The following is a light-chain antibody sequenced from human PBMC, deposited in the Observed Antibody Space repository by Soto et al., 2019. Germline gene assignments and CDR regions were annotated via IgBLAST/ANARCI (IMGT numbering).Light chain of an antibody. V-gene: IGKV1-6*01. CDR2: ATS. Sequence: ALQMTQSPSSLSASVGDRVTITCRASQDIRTELGWYQQKPGNAPKLLIYATSILQSGVPSRFSGIGSCPDFTLTISSLQPEDFATYYCLQDYSYPRTFGQGTKVEIK. J-gene: IGKJ1*01. CDR3: LQDYSYPRT. CDR1: QDIRTE.